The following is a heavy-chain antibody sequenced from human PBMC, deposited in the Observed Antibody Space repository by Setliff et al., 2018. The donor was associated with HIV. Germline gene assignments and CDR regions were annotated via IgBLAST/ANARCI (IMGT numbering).Heavy chain of an antibody. V-gene: IGHV4-30-4*08. Sequence: SETLSLTCTVSGGSISSGDYYWSWIRQPPGKGLEWIGYIYYSGSTYYNPSLKSRVTISVDTSKNQFSLKLSSVTAADTAVYYRARAPPYKWEPSQDYWGQGTLVTVSS. CDR2: IYYSGST. D-gene: IGHD1-26*01. CDR3: ARAPPYKWEPSQDY. CDR1: GGSISSGDYY. J-gene: IGHJ4*02.